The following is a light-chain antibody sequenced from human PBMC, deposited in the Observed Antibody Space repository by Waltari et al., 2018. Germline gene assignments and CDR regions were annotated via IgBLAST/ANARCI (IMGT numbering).Light chain of an antibody. CDR3: SSYTSSGTRV. CDR2: DVT. J-gene: IGLJ1*01. V-gene: IGLV2-14*03. Sequence: QPPLTQPASVSGSVGQSITISCTGTSADIGTYNFVSWYQQYPGKAPKLIIYDVTDRPSGISHRFSGSKSGNTASLIISGLQDEDEADYHCSSYTSSGTRVFGTGTTVTVL. CDR1: SADIGTYNF.